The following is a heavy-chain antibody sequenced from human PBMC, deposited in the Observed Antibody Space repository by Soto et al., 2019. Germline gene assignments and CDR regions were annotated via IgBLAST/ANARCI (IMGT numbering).Heavy chain of an antibody. J-gene: IGHJ3*02. Sequence: EVQLVESGGGLVQPGRSLRLSCAASGFTFDDYALHWFRQAPGQGLELVSGISWNSGSIGYADYVKGRFTISRDNAENSLYLQVNSLRAEDTAGYYCARGYCSGGSCYIWDAFDIWGQGTMVTVSS. CDR3: ARGYCSGGSCYIWDAFDI. CDR1: GFTFDDYA. V-gene: IGHV3-9*01. CDR2: ISWNSGSI. D-gene: IGHD2-15*01.